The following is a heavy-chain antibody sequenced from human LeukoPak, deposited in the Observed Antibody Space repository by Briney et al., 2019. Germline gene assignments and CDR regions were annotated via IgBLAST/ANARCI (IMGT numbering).Heavy chain of an antibody. V-gene: IGHV3-21*01. CDR2: ISSSSSYI. Sequence: PGGSLRLSCAASGFTFSSYSMNWVRQAPGKGLEWVSSISSSSSYIYYADSVKGRFTISRVNAKNSLYLQMNSLRAEDTAVYYCARAIAACFDYWGQGTLVTVSS. CDR3: ARAIAACFDY. J-gene: IGHJ4*02. D-gene: IGHD6-25*01. CDR1: GFTFSSYS.